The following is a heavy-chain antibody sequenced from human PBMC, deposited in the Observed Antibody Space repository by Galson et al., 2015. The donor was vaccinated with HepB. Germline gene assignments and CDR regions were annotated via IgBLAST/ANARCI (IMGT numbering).Heavy chain of an antibody. CDR3: ARDRQL. V-gene: IGHV1-46*01. J-gene: IGHJ4*02. CDR2: VDPSGGT. Sequence: SVKVSCKASGYTFTSYYMHWVRQAPGQGLEWMGMVDPSGGTTYAQKFQGRVTMTRDTSTSTVYMELNSLRSDDTAVYYCARDRQLWGQGTLVTVSS. CDR1: GYTFTSYY. D-gene: IGHD5-24*01.